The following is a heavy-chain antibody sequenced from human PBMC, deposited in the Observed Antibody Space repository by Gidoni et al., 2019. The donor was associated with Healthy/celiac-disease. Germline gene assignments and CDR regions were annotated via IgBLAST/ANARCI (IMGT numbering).Heavy chain of an antibody. D-gene: IGHD2-2*01. CDR1: GFTFSSYS. V-gene: IGHV3-21*01. Sequence: EVQLVESGGGLVKPGGSLRLSCAAPGFTFSSYSMNWVRQAPGKGLEWVSSISSSSSYIYYADSVKGRFTTSRDNAKNSLYLQMNSLRAEDTAVYYCARLVVPTALRYYGMDVWGQGTTVTVSS. J-gene: IGHJ6*02. CDR3: ARLVVPTALRYYGMDV. CDR2: ISSSSSYI.